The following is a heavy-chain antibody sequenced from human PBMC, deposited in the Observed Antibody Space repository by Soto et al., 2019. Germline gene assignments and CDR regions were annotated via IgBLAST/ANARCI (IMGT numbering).Heavy chain of an antibody. Sequence: SETLSLTCTVSGGSISNYYWSWFRQTPGKGLEWIGYVHDSWGSNYNPSLKSRVAISLDTSKSQFSLKLTSVTAADTAVYYCAREQRSIVSPWFDPWGQGTLVTVSS. CDR1: GGSISNYY. D-gene: IGHD2-15*01. V-gene: IGHV4-59*01. CDR3: AREQRSIVSPWFDP. J-gene: IGHJ5*02. CDR2: VHDSWGS.